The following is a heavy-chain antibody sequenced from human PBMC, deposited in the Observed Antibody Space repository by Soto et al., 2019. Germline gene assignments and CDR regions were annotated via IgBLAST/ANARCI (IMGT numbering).Heavy chain of an antibody. Sequence: TGGSLRLSCAAPGLTFRTYAMTWVRQAPGKGLEWVSIISGSGGSTYYADSVKGRFTVSRDNSKNTLYVQMNSLRAEDTAVYYCAKDIHASDCWGQGTLVTVSS. CDR2: ISGSGGST. J-gene: IGHJ4*02. D-gene: IGHD3-16*01. CDR3: AKDIHASDC. V-gene: IGHV3-23*01. CDR1: GLTFRTYA.